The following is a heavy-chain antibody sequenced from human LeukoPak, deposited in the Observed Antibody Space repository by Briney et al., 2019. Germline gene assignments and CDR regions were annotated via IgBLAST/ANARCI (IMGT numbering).Heavy chain of an antibody. CDR2: VHYSGTT. Sequence: SETLSLTCTVSGGSIRSYYWSWIRQPPGKGLEWIGYVHYSGTTDYNPSLRSRVTISVDTSKNQFSLNLTSVTAADTAVYYCARGYRSDWHGELGYWGQGTLVTVSS. CDR3: ARGYRSDWHGELGY. D-gene: IGHD6-19*01. V-gene: IGHV4-59*01. CDR1: GGSIRSYY. J-gene: IGHJ4*02.